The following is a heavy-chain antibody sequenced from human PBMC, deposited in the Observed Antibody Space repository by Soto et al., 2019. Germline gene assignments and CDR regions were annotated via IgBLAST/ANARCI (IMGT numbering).Heavy chain of an antibody. V-gene: IGHV4-34*01. D-gene: IGHD6-13*01. CDR2: INHSGST. Sequence: SETVSLTCAVYGGSFSGYYWSWIRQPLGKGLEWIGEINHSGSTNYNPSLKSRVTISVDTSKNQFSLKLSSVTAADTAVYYCARGGGSSWYMVLALDYRGKGTLVTVSS. J-gene: IGHJ4*02. CDR1: GGSFSGYY. CDR3: ARGGGSSWYMVLALDY.